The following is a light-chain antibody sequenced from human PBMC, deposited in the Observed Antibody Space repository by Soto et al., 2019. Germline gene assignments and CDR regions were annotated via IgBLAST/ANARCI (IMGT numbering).Light chain of an antibody. CDR3: QQRSNWPPPIT. V-gene: IGKV3-11*01. Sequence: EIVFTQSPGTLSLSPGERATLSCRASQSVSNNYLAWYQQKPGQAPRLLIYGASNRATGIPARFSGSGSGTDFTLTISSLEPEDFAVYYCQQRSNWPPPITFGQGTRLEIK. CDR2: GAS. J-gene: IGKJ5*01. CDR1: QSVSNNY.